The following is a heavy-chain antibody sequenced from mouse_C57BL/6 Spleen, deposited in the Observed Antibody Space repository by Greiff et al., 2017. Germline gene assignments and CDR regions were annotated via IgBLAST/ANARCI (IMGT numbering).Heavy chain of an antibody. CDR1: GFTFSDYY. J-gene: IGHJ2*01. D-gene: IGHD1-1*01. V-gene: IGHV5-16*01. CDR2: INYDGSST. Sequence: EVQRVESEGGLVQPGSSMKLSCTASGFTFSDYYMAWVRQVPEKGLEWVANINYDGSSTYYLDSLKSRFIISRDNAKNILYLQMSSLKSEDTATYYCARAYYYGSSYDYFDYWGQGTTLTVSS. CDR3: ARAYYYGSSYDYFDY.